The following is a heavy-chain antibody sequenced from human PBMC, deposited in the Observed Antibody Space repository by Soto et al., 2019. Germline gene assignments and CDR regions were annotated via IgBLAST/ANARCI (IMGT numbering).Heavy chain of an antibody. CDR2: VSYDGGTK. J-gene: IGHJ4*02. CDR1: GFTLSSHG. D-gene: IGHD5-18*01. CDR3: VKEFGVAGSSYESFFYY. Sequence: QVQLVESGGGVVQPGGSLRLSCAASGFTLSSHGMQWVRQAPGKGLEWVAVVSYDGGTKYYADSVKGRFTISRDNSKNTLYLQMNSLRAEDTAVYYCVKEFGVAGSSYESFFYYWGQGTLVTVSS. V-gene: IGHV3-30*18.